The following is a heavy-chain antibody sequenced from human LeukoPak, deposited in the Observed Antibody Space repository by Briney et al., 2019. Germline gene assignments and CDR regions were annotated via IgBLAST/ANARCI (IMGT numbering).Heavy chain of an antibody. J-gene: IGHJ4*02. CDR1: GYSFSNYW. CDR3: ARVDYYDRSGYFDY. V-gene: IGHV5-51*04. Sequence: GKSLKISCEGSGYSFSNYWLGWVRQVPGKGLEWMGIIYPGDSDTRYSPSFQGQVTISADKPISTAYLQWSSLKASDTAMYYCARVDYYDRSGYFDYWGQGTQVTVSS. CDR2: IYPGDSDT. D-gene: IGHD3-22*01.